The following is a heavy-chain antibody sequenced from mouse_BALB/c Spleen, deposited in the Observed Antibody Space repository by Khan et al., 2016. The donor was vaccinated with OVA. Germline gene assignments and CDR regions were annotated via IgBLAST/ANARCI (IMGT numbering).Heavy chain of an antibody. CDR2: LCPGSSNT. Sequence: DLVKPGASVKLSCKASGYTFTSYWINWIKQRPGQGLEWIGRLCPGSSNTYYNEMFKGKATLTVDTSSSTAYIQLSSLSSAYSAVSFCAMEDNYDRSCYAMDYWGQGTSVTVSS. CDR1: GYTFTSYW. J-gene: IGHJ4*01. D-gene: IGHD1-1*01. CDR3: AMEDNYDRSCYAMDY. V-gene: IGHV1S41*01.